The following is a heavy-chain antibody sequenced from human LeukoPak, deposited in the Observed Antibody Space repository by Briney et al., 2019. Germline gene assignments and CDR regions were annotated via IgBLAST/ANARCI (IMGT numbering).Heavy chain of an antibody. CDR1: GGSIISGDYY. J-gene: IGHJ4*02. CDR2: IYDSGST. CDR3: ARGPPGTDY. Sequence: PSQTLSLTCTASGGSIISGDYYWCWIRQPPGKGLEWIGFIYDSGSTYYNPSLKSRVTISVDTSKNQFSLKLSSVTAADTAVYYCARGPPGTDYWGQGTLVTVSS. V-gene: IGHV4-30-4*01.